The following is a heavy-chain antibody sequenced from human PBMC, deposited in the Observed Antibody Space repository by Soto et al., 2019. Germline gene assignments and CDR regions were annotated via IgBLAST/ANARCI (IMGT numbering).Heavy chain of an antibody. V-gene: IGHV3-74*01. CDR3: AKDGRLGQFDY. J-gene: IGHJ4*02. D-gene: IGHD1-1*01. Sequence: EVQLVESGGGLVQPGGSLRLSCAASGFTLRGYWMHWVRQAPGKGLVWVSRINSDWSSTSYADSVKGRFTISRDNAKNTLYLQMNSLRAEDTAVYYCAKDGRLGQFDYWGQGTLVTASS. CDR1: GFTLRGYW. CDR2: INSDWSST.